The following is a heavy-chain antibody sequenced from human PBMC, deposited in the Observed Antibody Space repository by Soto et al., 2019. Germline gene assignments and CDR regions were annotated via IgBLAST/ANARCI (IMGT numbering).Heavy chain of an antibody. J-gene: IGHJ4*02. Sequence: ASVKVSCKASGYTFTSYGISWVRQAPGQGLVWMGWISAYNGNTNYAQKLQGRVTMTTDTSTSTAYMELRSLRSDDTAVYYCARGLVVVPAAIPDYFDYWGQGTLVTVSS. CDR1: GYTFTSYG. V-gene: IGHV1-18*04. CDR2: ISAYNGNT. CDR3: ARGLVVVPAAIPDYFDY. D-gene: IGHD2-2*01.